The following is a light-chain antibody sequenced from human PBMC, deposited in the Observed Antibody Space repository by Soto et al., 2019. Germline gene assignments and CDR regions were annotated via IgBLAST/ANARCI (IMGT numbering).Light chain of an antibody. J-gene: IGKJ4*01. Sequence: ETVLTQSPATLSLSPGERATLSCRASQSVRGYLAWYQQKLGQAPRLLIYDAYNSATGVPARFSGSGSGADFSLTISSLEPEDFAVYYCQHRSAWPLTFGGGTKVDIK. CDR2: DAY. CDR3: QHRSAWPLT. V-gene: IGKV3-11*01. CDR1: QSVRGY.